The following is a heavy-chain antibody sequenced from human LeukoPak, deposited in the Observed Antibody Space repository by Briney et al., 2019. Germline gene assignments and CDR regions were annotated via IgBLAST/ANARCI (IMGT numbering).Heavy chain of an antibody. V-gene: IGHV4-39*07. CDR3: ASALTIFGVVIQYYFDY. CDR1: GGSISSSSYY. D-gene: IGHD3-3*01. CDR2: IYYSGST. Sequence: SETLSLTCTVSGGSISSSSYYWGWIRQPPGKGLEWIGSIYYSGSTYYNPSLKSRVTISVDTSKNQFSLKLSSVTAADTAVYYCASALTIFGVVIQYYFDYWGQGTLVTVSS. J-gene: IGHJ4*02.